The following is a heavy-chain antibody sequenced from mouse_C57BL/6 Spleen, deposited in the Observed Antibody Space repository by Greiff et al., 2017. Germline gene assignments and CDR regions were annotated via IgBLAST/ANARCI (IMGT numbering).Heavy chain of an antibody. CDR1: GYSITSGYY. J-gene: IGHJ3*01. CDR2: ISYDGSN. CDR3: ARGGYGSSPWFAY. V-gene: IGHV3-6*01. Sequence: EVQRVESGPGLVKPSQSLSLTCSVTGYSITSGYYWNWIRQFPGNKLEWMGYISYDGSNNYNPSLKNRISITRDTSKNQFFLKLNSVTTEDTATYYCARGGYGSSPWFAYWGQGTLVTVSA. D-gene: IGHD1-1*01.